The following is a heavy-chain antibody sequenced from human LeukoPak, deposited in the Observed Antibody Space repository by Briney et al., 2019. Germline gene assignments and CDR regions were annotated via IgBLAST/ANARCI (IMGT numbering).Heavy chain of an antibody. D-gene: IGHD6-6*01. CDR2: IDWDDDK. CDR1: GFSLSTSGMC. J-gene: IGHJ6*03. CDR3: ARALEYSSSSTPNYYYYMDV. Sequence: SGPALVKPTRTLTLTCTFSGFSLSTSGMCVSWIRQPPGKALEWLARIDWDDDKYYSTSLKTRLTISKDTSKNQVVLTMTNMDPVDTATYYCARALEYSSSSTPNYYYYMDVWGKGTTVTVSS. V-gene: IGHV2-70*11.